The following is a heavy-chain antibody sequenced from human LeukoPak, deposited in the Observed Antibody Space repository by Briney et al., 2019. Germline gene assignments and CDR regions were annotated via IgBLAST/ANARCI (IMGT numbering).Heavy chain of an antibody. CDR1: GFTFNNFA. V-gene: IGHV3-23*01. CDR3: AMGYYFDS. CDR2: ISGSGSNT. J-gene: IGHJ4*02. D-gene: IGHD3-16*01. Sequence: GGSLRLSCAASGFTFNNFAMTWVRQAPGKGLEWVSGISGSGSNTYYADSVKGRFTISRDNSQNTLYLQMNSLRAEDTAIYYCAMGYYFDSWGQGTLVTVSS.